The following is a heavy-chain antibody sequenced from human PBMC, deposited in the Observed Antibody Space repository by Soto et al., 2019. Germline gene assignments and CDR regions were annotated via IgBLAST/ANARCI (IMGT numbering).Heavy chain of an antibody. CDR1: GFTFSSYA. Sequence: PGGSLRLSCAASGFTFSSYAMSWVRQAPGKGLEWVSAISGSGVSTYYADSVKGRFTISRDNPKNTLYLQMNSLRAEDTAVYYCVKGGASYTSCWYANWGQGILVTVSS. V-gene: IGHV3-23*01. J-gene: IGHJ4*02. CDR2: ISGSGVST. CDR3: VKGGASYTSCWYAN. D-gene: IGHD6-13*01.